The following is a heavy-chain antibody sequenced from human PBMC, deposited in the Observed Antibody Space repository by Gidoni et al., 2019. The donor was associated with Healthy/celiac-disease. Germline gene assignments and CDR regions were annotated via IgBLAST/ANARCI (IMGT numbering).Heavy chain of an antibody. Sequence: QVQLVQSGAAVQKPGASVKASCKASGYTFTGYYMHWVRPAPGQGLEWMGRINPTSGGTNYAQTFQGRFTMTRDTSISTAYMELSRLRSDDTAVYYCARAHTQYTHLLAATPLDYWGQGTLVTVSS. CDR1: GYTFTGYY. J-gene: IGHJ4*02. CDR2: INPTSGGT. CDR3: ARAHTQYTHLLAATPLDY. V-gene: IGHV1-2*06. D-gene: IGHD2-15*01.